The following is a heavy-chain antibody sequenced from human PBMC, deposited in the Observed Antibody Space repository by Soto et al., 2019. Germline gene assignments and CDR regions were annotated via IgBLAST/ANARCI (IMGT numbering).Heavy chain of an antibody. V-gene: IGHV3-64*01. D-gene: IGHD3-10*01. CDR1: GFTFSSYA. CDR3: VRSMVRGVIITHHFDY. Sequence: GGSLRLSCAASGFTFSSYAMHWVRQAPGKGLEYVSAISSNGGSTYYANSVKGRFTISRDNSKNTLYLQMGSLRAEDMAVYYCVRSMVRGVIITHHFDYWGQGTLVTVSS. CDR2: ISSNGGST. J-gene: IGHJ4*02.